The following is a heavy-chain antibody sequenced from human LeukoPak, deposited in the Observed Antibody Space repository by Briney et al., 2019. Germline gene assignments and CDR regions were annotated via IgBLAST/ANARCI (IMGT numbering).Heavy chain of an antibody. D-gene: IGHD1-26*01. CDR1: GFIVSSNY. J-gene: IGHJ4*02. Sequence: GGSLRLSCAASGFIVSSNYMSWVRQAPGKGLEWVSAIFSGGNTYYADSVKGRFTISRDNSKNTLYLQMNSLRAEDTAVYYCAREPLSGGSYYEGAFDYWGQGTLVTVSS. V-gene: IGHV3-53*05. CDR2: IFSGGNT. CDR3: AREPLSGGSYYEGAFDY.